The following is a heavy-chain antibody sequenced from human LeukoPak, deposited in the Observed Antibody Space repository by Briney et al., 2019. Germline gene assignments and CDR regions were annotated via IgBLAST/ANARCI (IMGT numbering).Heavy chain of an antibody. J-gene: IGHJ6*03. CDR3: ARDRKDYYYYYMDV. CDR2: IKQDGSEK. CDR1: GFTFSSYW. V-gene: IGHV3-7*01. Sequence: LPGGSLRLSCAASGFTFSSYWMSWVRQAPWKGLEWVANIKQDGSEKYYVDSVKGRFTISRDNAKNSLYLQMNSLRAEDTAVYYCARDRKDYYYYYMDVWGKGTTVTVSS. D-gene: IGHD1-14*01.